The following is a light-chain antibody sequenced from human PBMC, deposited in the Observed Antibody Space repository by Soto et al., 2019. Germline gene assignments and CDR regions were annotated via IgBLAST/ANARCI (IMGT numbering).Light chain of an antibody. Sequence: QSALTQPASVSGSPGQSITISCTGTSSDVGGYNYVSWYQQHPGKAPKFMIYEVSNRPSGVSNRFSGSKSGNTASLTISGLQAEDEADYYCSSYTSSSTPWVFGVGTKLTVL. CDR1: SSDVGGYNY. CDR3: SSYTSSSTPWV. J-gene: IGLJ3*02. CDR2: EVS. V-gene: IGLV2-14*01.